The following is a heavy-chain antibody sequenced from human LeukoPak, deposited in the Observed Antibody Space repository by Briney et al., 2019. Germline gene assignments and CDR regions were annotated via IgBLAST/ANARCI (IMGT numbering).Heavy chain of an antibody. V-gene: IGHV3-30-3*01. Sequence: GGSLRPSCAASGFTFSSYAMHWVRQAPGKGLEWVAVISYDGSNKYYADSVKGRFTISRDNSKNTLYLQMNSLRAEDTAVYYCARDYPGSYYYDSSGYPGAFDIWGQGTMVTVSS. J-gene: IGHJ3*02. CDR3: ARDYPGSYYYDSSGYPGAFDI. CDR2: ISYDGSNK. CDR1: GFTFSSYA. D-gene: IGHD3-22*01.